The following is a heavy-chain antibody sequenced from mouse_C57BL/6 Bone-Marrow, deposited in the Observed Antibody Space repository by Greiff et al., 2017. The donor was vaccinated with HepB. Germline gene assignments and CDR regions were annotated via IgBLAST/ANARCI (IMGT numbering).Heavy chain of an antibody. D-gene: IGHD2-3*01. V-gene: IGHV1-4*01. CDR3: ARSFYDGDY. J-gene: IGHJ4*01. CDR1: GYTFTSYT. CDR2: INPSSGYT. Sequence: VKLVESGAELARPGASVKMSCKASGYTFTSYTMHWVKQRPGQGLEWIGYINPSSGYTKYNQKFKDKATLTADKSSSTAYMQLSSLTSEDSAVYYCARSFYDGDYWGQGTSVTVSS.